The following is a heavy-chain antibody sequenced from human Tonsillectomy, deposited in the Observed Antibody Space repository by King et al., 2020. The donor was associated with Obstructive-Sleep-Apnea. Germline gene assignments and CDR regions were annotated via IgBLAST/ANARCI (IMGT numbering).Heavy chain of an antibody. CDR2: IYYSGST. Sequence: QLQESGPGLVKPSETLSLTCTVSGGSISSYYWSWIRQPPGKGLEWLGYIYYSGSTNYNPSLKSRVTISVDTSKNQFSLKLSSVTAADTAVYYCARSPSDYYDSSGYYYMDYWGQGTLVTVSS. D-gene: IGHD3-22*01. J-gene: IGHJ4*02. CDR3: ARSPSDYYDSSGYYYMDY. CDR1: GGSISSYY. V-gene: IGHV4-59*01.